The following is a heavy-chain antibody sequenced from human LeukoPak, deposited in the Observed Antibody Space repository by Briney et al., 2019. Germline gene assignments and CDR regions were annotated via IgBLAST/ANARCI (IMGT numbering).Heavy chain of an antibody. CDR1: GGSISSYY. Sequence: SETLSLTCTVSGGSISSYYWSWIRQPPGKGLEWIGEINHSGSTNYNPSLKSRVTISVDTSKNQFSLKLSSVTAADTAVYYCARLFRFPLVATPPHNDAFDIWGQGTMVTVSS. CDR3: ARLFRFPLVATPPHNDAFDI. J-gene: IGHJ3*02. D-gene: IGHD5-12*01. CDR2: INHSGST. V-gene: IGHV4-34*01.